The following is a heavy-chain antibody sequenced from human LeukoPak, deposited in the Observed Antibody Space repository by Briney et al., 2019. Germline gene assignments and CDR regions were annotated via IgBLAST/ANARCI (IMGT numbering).Heavy chain of an antibody. Sequence: GASVKVSCKASGGTFSSYAISWVRQAPGQGLEWMGRIIPILGIANYAQKFQGRVTITADKSTSTAYMELSSLGSEDTAVYYCARAETVTIAAAGTFAFDIWGQGTMVTVSS. CDR1: GGTFSSYA. J-gene: IGHJ3*02. CDR3: ARAETVTIAAAGTFAFDI. D-gene: IGHD6-13*01. CDR2: IIPILGIA. V-gene: IGHV1-69*04.